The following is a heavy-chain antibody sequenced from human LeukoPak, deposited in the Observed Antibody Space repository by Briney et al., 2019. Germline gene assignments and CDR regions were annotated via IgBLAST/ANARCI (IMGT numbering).Heavy chain of an antibody. CDR3: AKANGDYVDYFDY. Sequence: GGSLRLSCAASGFTFSSYSMNWVRQAPGKGLEWVSAISGSGGSTYYADSVKGRFTISRDNSKNTLYLQMNSLRAEDTAVYYCAKANGDYVDYFDYWGQGTLVTVSS. V-gene: IGHV3-23*01. CDR1: GFTFSSYS. D-gene: IGHD4-17*01. CDR2: ISGSGGST. J-gene: IGHJ4*02.